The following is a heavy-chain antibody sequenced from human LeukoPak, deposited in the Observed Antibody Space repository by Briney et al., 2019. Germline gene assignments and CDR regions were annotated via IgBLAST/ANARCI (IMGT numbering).Heavy chain of an antibody. CDR2: ISSSGSII. CDR3: ARVSTGFLDYDYVWGIHGGYSWFDP. D-gene: IGHD3-16*01. V-gene: IGHV3-11*01. J-gene: IGHJ5*02. CDR1: EFTFSNYA. Sequence: GGSLRLSCEASEFTFSNYAMSWIRQAPGKGLEWVSYISSSGSIIYYADSVKGRFTISRDNAKNSLYLQMNSLRAEDTAVYYCARVSTGFLDYDYVWGIHGGYSWFDPWGQGTLVTVSS.